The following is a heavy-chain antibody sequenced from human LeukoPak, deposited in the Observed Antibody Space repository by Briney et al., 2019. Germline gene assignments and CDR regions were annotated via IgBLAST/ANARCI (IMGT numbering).Heavy chain of an antibody. CDR3: ARDMHSFGYYFDY. V-gene: IGHV4-4*07. D-gene: IGHD5-18*01. CDR2: IFSSGST. CDR1: GGSISGYY. J-gene: IGHJ4*02. Sequence: SETLSLTRTVSGGSISGYYWSWIRQPAGKGLEWIGLIFSSGSTNYNPSLESRVTMSVDTSKHQFSLKLTSVTAADTAVYHCARDMHSFGYYFDYWGQGILVTVSS.